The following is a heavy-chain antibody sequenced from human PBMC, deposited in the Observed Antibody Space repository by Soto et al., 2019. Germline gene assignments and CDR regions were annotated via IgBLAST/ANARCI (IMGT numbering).Heavy chain of an antibody. CDR3: ARDRMTTENRYYYYYMDV. D-gene: IGHD4-17*01. J-gene: IGHJ6*03. V-gene: IGHV3-11*01. CDR1: GFTFSDYY. CDR2: ISSSGSTI. Sequence: GGSLRLSCAASGFTFSDYYMSWIRQAPGKGLEWVSYISSSGSTIYYADSVKGRFTISRDNAKNSLYLQMNSLRAEDTAVYYCARDRMTTENRYYYYYMDVWGKGTTVTVSS.